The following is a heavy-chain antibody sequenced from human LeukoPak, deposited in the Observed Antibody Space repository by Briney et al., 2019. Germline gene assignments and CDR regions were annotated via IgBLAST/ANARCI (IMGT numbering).Heavy chain of an antibody. J-gene: IGHJ4*02. CDR3: AKTRGPYYFDS. V-gene: IGHV3-23*01. Sequence: GGSLRLSCAASGFIFSSYAMSWVRQAPGKGLEWVSVISGSGDSTCYADSAKGRFTISRDNSKNTLYLQMNSLGAEDTATYYCAKTRGPYYFDSWGQGTLVIVSS. CDR1: GFIFSSYA. CDR2: ISGSGDST. D-gene: IGHD3-16*01.